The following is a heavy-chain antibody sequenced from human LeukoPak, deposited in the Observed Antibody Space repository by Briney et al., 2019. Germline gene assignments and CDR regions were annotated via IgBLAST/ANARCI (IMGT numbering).Heavy chain of an antibody. CDR3: ARSYSSGWYSVYDY. J-gene: IGHJ4*02. V-gene: IGHV3-7*01. D-gene: IGHD6-19*01. CDR1: GFTFSSYW. Sequence: GGSLRLSCAASGFTFSSYWMSWVRQAPGKGLEWVANIKQDGSEKYYVDSVKGRFTISRDNAKNSLYLQMNSLRAEDTAVYYCARSYSSGWYSVYDYWGQGTLVTVSS. CDR2: IKQDGSEK.